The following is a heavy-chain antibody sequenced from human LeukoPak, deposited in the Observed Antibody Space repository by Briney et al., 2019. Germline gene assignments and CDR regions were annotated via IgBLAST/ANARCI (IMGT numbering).Heavy chain of an antibody. CDR2: ISSSSSTI. CDR3: ARAPYSSSSVVFDY. CDR1: GFTFSSYS. D-gene: IGHD6-6*01. V-gene: IGHV3-48*01. J-gene: IGHJ4*02. Sequence: PGGSLRLSCAASGFTFSSYSMNWVRQAPGKGLEWVSYISSSSSTIYYADSVKGRFTISRDNAKNSLYLQMNSLRAEDTAVYYCARAPYSSSSVVFDYWGQGTLVTVSS.